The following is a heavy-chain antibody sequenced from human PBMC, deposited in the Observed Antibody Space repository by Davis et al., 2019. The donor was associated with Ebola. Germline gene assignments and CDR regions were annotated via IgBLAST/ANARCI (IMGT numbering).Heavy chain of an antibody. D-gene: IGHD4-23*01. J-gene: IGHJ6*02. CDR2: IYYSGST. Sequence: LRLSCTVSGGSISSGDYYWSWIRQPPGKGLEWIGYIYYSGSTYYNPSLKSRVTISVDTSKNQFSLKLSSVTAADTAVYYCARDPDYGGNRRYYGMDVWGQGTTVTVSS. CDR3: ARDPDYGGNRRYYGMDV. V-gene: IGHV4-30-4*01. CDR1: GGSISSGDYY.